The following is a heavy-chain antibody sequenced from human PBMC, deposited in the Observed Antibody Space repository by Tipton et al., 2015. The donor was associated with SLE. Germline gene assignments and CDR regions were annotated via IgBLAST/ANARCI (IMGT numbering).Heavy chain of an antibody. CDR1: GGSITSYY. CDR2: TYYSGST. J-gene: IGHJ3*02. Sequence: TLSLTCSVSGGSITSYYWSWIRQPPGKGLEWIGYTYYSGSTNYNPSLKSRVTILVDMSKNQFSLKLNSVTAADTAVYYCARDCSSSSCYPYAFDIWGQGTMVTVSS. CDR3: ARDCSSSSCYPYAFDI. V-gene: IGHV4-59*01. D-gene: IGHD2-2*01.